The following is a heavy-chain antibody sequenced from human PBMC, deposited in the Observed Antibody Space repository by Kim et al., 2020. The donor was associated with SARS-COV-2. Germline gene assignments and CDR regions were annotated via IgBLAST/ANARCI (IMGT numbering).Heavy chain of an antibody. V-gene: IGHV3-74*01. Sequence: GGSLRLSCAASGFTFSTYCMHWVRQAPGEGLLWVARLKFDGTYINYADSVRGRFTIYRDNAKNTLSLQMSRLRAEDKAAYYCLRDRGEHRSLDYWGQGTL. CDR2: LKFDGTYI. CDR3: LRDRGEHRSLDY. J-gene: IGHJ4*02. CDR1: GFTFSTYC. D-gene: IGHD3-10*01.